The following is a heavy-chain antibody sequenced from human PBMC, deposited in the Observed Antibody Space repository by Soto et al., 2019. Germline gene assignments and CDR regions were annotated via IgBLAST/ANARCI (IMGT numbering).Heavy chain of an antibody. D-gene: IGHD3-16*02. CDR1: GYTFTSYD. Sequence: ASAKVSCKASGYTFTSYDINWVRQATGQGLEWMGWMNPNSGNTDYAQKLQGRVTMTTDTSTSTAYMELRSLRSDDTAVYYCATMITFGGVIVPYFDYWGQGTLVTVSS. CDR2: MNPNSGNT. CDR3: ATMITFGGVIVPYFDY. J-gene: IGHJ4*02. V-gene: IGHV1-8*01.